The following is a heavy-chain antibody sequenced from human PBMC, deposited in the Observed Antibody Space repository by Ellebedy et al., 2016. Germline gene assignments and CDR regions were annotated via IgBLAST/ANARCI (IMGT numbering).Heavy chain of an antibody. CDR2: MNPNSGNT. CDR1: GYTFTSYD. CDR3: ARGLSGSLLYYYYYMDV. D-gene: IGHD2-15*01. V-gene: IGHV1-8*01. Sequence: ASVKVSCXASGYTFTSYDINWVRQATGQGLEWMGWMNPNSGNTGYAQKFQGRVTMTRNTSISTAYMELSSLRSEDTAVYYCARGLSGSLLYYYYYMDVWGKGTTVTVSS. J-gene: IGHJ6*03.